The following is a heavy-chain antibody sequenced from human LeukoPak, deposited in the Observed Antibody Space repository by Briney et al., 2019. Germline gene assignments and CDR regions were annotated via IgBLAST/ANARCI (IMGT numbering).Heavy chain of an antibody. CDR3: AHSGYDYGSGWYFDY. CDR1: GFTFSSYG. Sequence: GRSLRLSCEASGFTFSSYGMHWVRQAPGKGLEWVAVISYDGSNKYYADSVKGRFTISRDNSKNTLYLQMNSLRAEDTAVYYCAHSGYDYGSGWYFDYWGQGTLVTVSS. D-gene: IGHD5-12*01. J-gene: IGHJ4*02. CDR2: ISYDGSNK. V-gene: IGHV3-30*03.